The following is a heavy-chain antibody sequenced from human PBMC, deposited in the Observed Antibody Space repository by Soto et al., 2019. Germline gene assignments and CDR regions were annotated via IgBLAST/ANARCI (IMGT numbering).Heavy chain of an antibody. CDR3: ASDGLSSTSRPSLGVGY. CDR2: ISAYNGNT. Sequence: ASVKVSCKASGYTFTSYGISWVRQAPGQGFEWIGWISAYNGNTNYAQKLQGRVTMTTDTSTSTAYMELRSLRSDDTAVYYCASDGLSSTSRPSLGVGYWGQGTLVTVSS. D-gene: IGHD2-2*01. CDR1: GYTFTSYG. J-gene: IGHJ4*02. V-gene: IGHV1-18*01.